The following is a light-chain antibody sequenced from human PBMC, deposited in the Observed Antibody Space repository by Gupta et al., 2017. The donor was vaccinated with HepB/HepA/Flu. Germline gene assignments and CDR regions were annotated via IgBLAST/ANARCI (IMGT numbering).Light chain of an antibody. V-gene: IGKV2-30*01. CDR1: QSLVYSDGNKY. CDR3: RESRHWT. Sequence: DFVMTQSPLSLPVTLGQPASISCRSSQSLVYSDGNKYLNWLHQRPGQSPRSLIYKRANRDSGGKVRFSGSGTGSNFTLKSRRAEDEDFGVYDDRESRHWTFGQGTKVEIK. J-gene: IGKJ1*01. CDR2: KRA.